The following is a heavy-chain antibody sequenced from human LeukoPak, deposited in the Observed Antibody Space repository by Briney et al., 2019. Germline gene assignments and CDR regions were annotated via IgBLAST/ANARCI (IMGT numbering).Heavy chain of an antibody. CDR2: INSDGSWT. D-gene: IGHD2/OR15-2a*01. CDR1: GSYW. Sequence: GGSLRLSCAASGSYWMHWVRQAPGKGLVWVSHINSDGSWTSYADSVKGRFTISKDNAKSTVYLQMNNLRAEDTAVYYCVSFYETYWGRGTLVTVSS. J-gene: IGHJ4*02. V-gene: IGHV3-74*01. CDR3: VSFYETY.